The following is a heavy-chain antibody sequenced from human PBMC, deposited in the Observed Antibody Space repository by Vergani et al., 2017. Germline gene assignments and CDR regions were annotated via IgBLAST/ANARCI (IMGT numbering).Heavy chain of an antibody. Sequence: EVQLLESGGRLVQPGGSLRLSCVASGFAFSRYAMSWVRQAPGKGLEWVSGLTASGSGISYADSVRGRFTISRDNSKNTLFLQMDSLRAEDTAVYYFAKSGWRQHFGAHYFDSWCQGILVTVSS. D-gene: IGHD5-24*01. V-gene: IGHV3-23*01. CDR2: LTASGSGI. CDR1: GFAFSRYA. CDR3: AKSGWRQHFGAHYFDS. J-gene: IGHJ4*02.